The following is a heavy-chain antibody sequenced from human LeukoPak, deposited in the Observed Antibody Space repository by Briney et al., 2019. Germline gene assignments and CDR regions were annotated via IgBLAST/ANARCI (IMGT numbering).Heavy chain of an antibody. D-gene: IGHD6-13*01. CDR1: GGSISSYY. CDR2: IYYSGST. CDR3: ARVEAAGKPEYNWFDP. Sequence: SETLSLTCTVSGGSISSYYWSWIRQPPGKGLERIRYIYYSGSTNYNPSLKSRVTISVDTSKNQFSLKLSSVTAADTAVYYCARVEAAGKPEYNWFDPWGQGTLVTVSS. J-gene: IGHJ5*02. V-gene: IGHV4-59*01.